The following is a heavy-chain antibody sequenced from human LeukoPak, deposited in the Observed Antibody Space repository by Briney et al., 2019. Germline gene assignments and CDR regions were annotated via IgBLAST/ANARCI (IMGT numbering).Heavy chain of an antibody. D-gene: IGHD6-19*01. Sequence: SETLSLTCTVSGASISSSSSYWGWIRQPPGKGLEWLGNIYSRGNTYYKPSLRSRVTISVDTSKNQFSLKLSSVTAADTAVYYCARTRPHPRPLSPQWLVSPFDYWGQGTLVTVSS. J-gene: IGHJ4*02. CDR3: ARTRPHPRPLSPQWLVSPFDY. V-gene: IGHV4-39*07. CDR2: IYSRGNT. CDR1: GASISSSSSY.